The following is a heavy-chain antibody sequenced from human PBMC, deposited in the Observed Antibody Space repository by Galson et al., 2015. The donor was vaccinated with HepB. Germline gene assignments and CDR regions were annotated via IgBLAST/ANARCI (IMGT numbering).Heavy chain of an antibody. Sequence: SVKVSCKASGYTFTSYGISWVRQAPGQGPEWMGWISAYNGNTNYAQKLQGRVTMTTDTSTSTAYMELRSLRSDDTAVYYCASTTLSGYYAPPHTFDYWGQGTLVTVSS. V-gene: IGHV1-18*01. J-gene: IGHJ4*02. D-gene: IGHD3-22*01. CDR1: GYTFTSYG. CDR2: ISAYNGNT. CDR3: ASTTLSGYYAPPHTFDY.